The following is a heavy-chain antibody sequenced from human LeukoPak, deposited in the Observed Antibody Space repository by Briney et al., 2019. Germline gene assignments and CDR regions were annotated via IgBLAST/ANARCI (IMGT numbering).Heavy chain of an antibody. CDR3: ARDLSGYCSSTSCLSYEFDY. J-gene: IGHJ4*02. D-gene: IGHD2-2*01. CDR1: GYIFTGYY. CDR2: INPNSGGT. Sequence: ASVKVSCKASGYIFTGYYMHWVRQAPGQGLEWMGWINPNSGGTNYAQKFQGRVTMTRDTSISTAYMELSRLRSDDTAVYYCARDLSGYCSSTSCLSYEFDYWGQGTLVTVSS. V-gene: IGHV1-2*02.